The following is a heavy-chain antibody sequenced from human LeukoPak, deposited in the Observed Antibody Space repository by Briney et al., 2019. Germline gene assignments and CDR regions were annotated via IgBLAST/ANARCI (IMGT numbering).Heavy chain of an antibody. CDR1: GFTFSSYA. D-gene: IGHD6-13*01. J-gene: IGHJ4*02. CDR3: ARTGGSSWYAY. Sequence: PGGSLRLSCAASGFTFSSYAMSWVRQAPGKGLEWVSYISSSSSTIYYADSVKGRFTISRDNAKNSLYLQMNSQRDEDTAVYYCARTGGSSWYAYWGQGTLVTVSS. V-gene: IGHV3-48*02. CDR2: ISSSSSTI.